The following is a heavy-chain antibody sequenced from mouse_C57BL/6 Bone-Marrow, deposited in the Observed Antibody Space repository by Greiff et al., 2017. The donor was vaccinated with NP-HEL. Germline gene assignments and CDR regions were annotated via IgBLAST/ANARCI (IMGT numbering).Heavy chain of an antibody. CDR3: ARRGYGSSYNGDY. CDR1: GYTFTGYG. Sequence: QVQLQQSGAELARPGASVKLSCKASGYTFTGYGISWVKQRTGQGLEWIGEIYPRSGNTYYNEKFKGKATLTADKSSSTSYMELRSLTSEDSAVYFCARRGYGSSYNGDYWGQGTTLTVSS. CDR2: IYPRSGNT. V-gene: IGHV1-81*01. D-gene: IGHD1-1*01. J-gene: IGHJ2*01.